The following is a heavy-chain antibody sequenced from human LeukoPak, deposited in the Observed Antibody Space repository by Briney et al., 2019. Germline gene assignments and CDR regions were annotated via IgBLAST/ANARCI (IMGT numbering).Heavy chain of an antibody. CDR2: INHSGST. CDR3: ARTHYDFWSGYLPPNWFDP. J-gene: IGHJ5*02. D-gene: IGHD3-3*01. CDR1: GGSFSGYY. Sequence: SETLSLTCAVYGGSFSGYYWSWIRQPPGKGLEWIGEINHSGSTNYNPSLKSRVTISVDTSKNQFSLKLSSVTAADTAVYYCARTHYDFWSGYLPPNWFDPWGQGTLVTVSS. V-gene: IGHV4-34*01.